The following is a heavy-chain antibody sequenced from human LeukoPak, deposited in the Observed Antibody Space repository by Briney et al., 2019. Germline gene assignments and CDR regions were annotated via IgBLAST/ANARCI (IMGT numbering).Heavy chain of an antibody. CDR1: GYTFPRYV. CDR2: MNPDCCKA. V-gene: IGHV1-8*01. J-gene: IGHJ4*02. CDR3: AEALGTYDSSELTWMMISI. Sequence: ASVPVSCKASGYTFPRYVLIWVHQASGQGLEWMGWMNPDCCKADYPQKFQGRITMTRSTSIGTAHMELGSLSSDDTGGYLLAEALGTYDSSELTWMMISIWGQETVVTVS. D-gene: IGHD3-22*01.